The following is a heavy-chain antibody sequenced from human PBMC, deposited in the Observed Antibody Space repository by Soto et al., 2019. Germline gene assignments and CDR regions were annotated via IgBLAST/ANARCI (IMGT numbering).Heavy chain of an antibody. CDR3: ARERGGYGLFDS. Sequence: SETLSLTCTVSGGSISNAAYSWSWIRQPPGKGLEWIGYIYPSGMPFYNPSLRSRVTISIDRSNDQFSLNLKSVTAADTAVYYCARERGGYGLFDSWGQGTPVTVSS. D-gene: IGHD5-18*01. CDR2: IYPSGMP. V-gene: IGHV4-30-2*01. J-gene: IGHJ4*02. CDR1: GGSISNAAYS.